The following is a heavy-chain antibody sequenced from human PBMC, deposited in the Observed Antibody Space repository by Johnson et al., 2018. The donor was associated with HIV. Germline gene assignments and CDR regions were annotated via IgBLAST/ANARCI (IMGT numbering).Heavy chain of an antibody. D-gene: IGHD3-22*01. CDR3: ARSRYDSSGYGI. CDR1: GFTVRSNY. CDR2: IYSGGST. V-gene: IGHV3-66*01. J-gene: IGHJ3*02. Sequence: VQLVESGGGLVQPGGSLRLSCAASGFTVRSNYMSWVRQAPGKGLEWVSVIYSGGSTYYADSVTGRFTISRDNSKNTLYLQMNSLRAEDTAVYYCARSRYDSSGYGIWGQGTMVTVSS.